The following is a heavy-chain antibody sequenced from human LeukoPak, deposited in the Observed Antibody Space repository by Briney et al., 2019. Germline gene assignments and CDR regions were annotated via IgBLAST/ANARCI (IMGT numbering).Heavy chain of an antibody. CDR3: AKEKSGAFDI. V-gene: IGHV3-23*01. CDR2: ISGSGGST. Sequence: GGSLRLSCAASGFTFSSYAMSWVRQAPGKGLEWVSAISGSGGSTYYADSVKGRFTISRDNSKNTLFLQMDSLRAEDTALYYCAKEKSGAFDIWGQGTMVTVSS. J-gene: IGHJ3*02. CDR1: GFTFSSYA.